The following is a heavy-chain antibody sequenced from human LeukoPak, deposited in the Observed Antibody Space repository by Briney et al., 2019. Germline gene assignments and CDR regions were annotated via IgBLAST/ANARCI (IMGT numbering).Heavy chain of an antibody. CDR2: IYHSGST. Sequence: SGTLSLTCAVSGGSISSSNWWSWVRQPPGKGLEWIGEIYHSGSTNYNPSLKSRVTISVDKSKNQFSLKLGSVTAADTAVYYCARGTYYDFWSGYHFDYWGQGTLVTVSS. CDR1: GGSISSSNW. V-gene: IGHV4-4*02. D-gene: IGHD3-3*01. CDR3: ARGTYYDFWSGYHFDY. J-gene: IGHJ4*02.